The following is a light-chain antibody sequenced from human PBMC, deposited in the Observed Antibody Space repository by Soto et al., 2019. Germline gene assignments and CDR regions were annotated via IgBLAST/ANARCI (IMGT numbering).Light chain of an antibody. CDR3: SSYTSSSTYV. CDR2: EVS. V-gene: IGLV2-14*01. CDR1: SSDVGGYNY. J-gene: IGLJ1*01. Sequence: PASGSGSPGQSITISCTGTSSDVGGYNYVSWYQQHPGKAPKLMIYEVSNRPSGVSNRFSGSKSGNTASLTISGLQAEDEADYYCSSYTSSSTYVFGTGTKVTVL.